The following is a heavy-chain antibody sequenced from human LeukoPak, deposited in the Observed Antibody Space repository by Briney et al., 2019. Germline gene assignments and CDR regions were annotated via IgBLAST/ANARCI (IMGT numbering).Heavy chain of an antibody. CDR3: ARDRYCSSSSCYAGFDS. Sequence: GGSLRLSCATSGFAFSTYSMNWVRQAPGKGLEWVSYISSSNSLYYADSVKGRFTISRDNAKNSLFLQMNSLRAEDTAVYYCARDRYCSSSSCYAGFDSWGQGTLVTVSS. J-gene: IGHJ4*02. D-gene: IGHD2-2*01. CDR1: GFAFSTYS. CDR2: ISSSNSL. V-gene: IGHV3-48*04.